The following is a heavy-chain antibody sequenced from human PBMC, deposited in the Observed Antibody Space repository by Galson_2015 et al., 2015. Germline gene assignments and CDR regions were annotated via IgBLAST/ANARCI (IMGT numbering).Heavy chain of an antibody. CDR2: IKEDGVNI. V-gene: IGHV1-46*01. J-gene: IGHJ4*02. Sequence: SVKVSCKASGYTFTSYHMHWVRQAPGQGLEYMGIIKEDGVNIHYTQKFQGRVSMTRDTSTSTVYMELSSLGSEDTAIYYCAREGPSTFYFDYWGQGTLVTVSS. D-gene: IGHD2/OR15-2a*01. CDR3: AREGPSTFYFDY. CDR1: GYTFTSYH.